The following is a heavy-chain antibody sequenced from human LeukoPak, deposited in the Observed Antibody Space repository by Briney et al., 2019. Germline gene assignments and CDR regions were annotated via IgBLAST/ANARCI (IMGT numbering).Heavy chain of an antibody. CDR3: ATYRTSYYYYMDV. CDR1: GYTFTTYD. V-gene: IGHV1-8*01. CDR2: MNPKSGYT. J-gene: IGHJ6*03. D-gene: IGHD2-21*01. Sequence: ASVKVSCKASGYTFTTYDINWVRQATGQGLEWMGWMNPKSGYTGYAQKFQGRVTMTRNTSISTAYMELSSLRSEDTAVYYCATYRTSYYYYMDVSGKGTTVTVSS.